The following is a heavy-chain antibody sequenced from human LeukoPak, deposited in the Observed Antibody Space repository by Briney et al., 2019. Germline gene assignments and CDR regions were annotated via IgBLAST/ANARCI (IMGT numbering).Heavy chain of an antibody. CDR1: GGSISSSSYY. CDR3: ARTLARGVKNFDY. J-gene: IGHJ4*02. CDR2: IYYSGST. D-gene: IGHD3-10*01. V-gene: IGHV4-39*01. Sequence: PSETLSLTCTVSGGSISSSSYYWGWIRQPPGKGLEWIGSIYYSGSTYYNPSLKSRVTISVDTSKNQFSLKLSSVTAADTAVYYCARTLARGVKNFDYWGQGTLVTVSS.